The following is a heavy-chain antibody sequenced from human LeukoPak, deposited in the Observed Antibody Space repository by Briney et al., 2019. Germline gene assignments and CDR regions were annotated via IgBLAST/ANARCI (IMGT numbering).Heavy chain of an antibody. CDR2: IYYSGST. D-gene: IGHD5-18*01. CDR3: ARQGSIKDTAMAVDY. CDR1: GGSISSSSYY. Sequence: SETLSLTCTVSGGSISSSSYYWGWIRQPPGKGLEWIGSIYYSGSTYYNPSLKSRVTISVDTSKNQFSLKLSSVTAAVTAVYYCARQGSIKDTAMAVDYWGQGALVTVSS. J-gene: IGHJ4*02. V-gene: IGHV4-39*01.